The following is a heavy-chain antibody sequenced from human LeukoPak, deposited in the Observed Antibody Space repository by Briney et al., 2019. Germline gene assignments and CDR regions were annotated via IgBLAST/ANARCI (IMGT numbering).Heavy chain of an antibody. D-gene: IGHD3-3*01. CDR3: AKIGYYDFWSGYSS. Sequence: SGGSLRLSCAASGFTFDDYAMSWVRQAPGKGLEWVSAISGSGGSTYYADSVKGRFTISRDNSKNTLYLQMNSLRAEDTAVYYCAKIGYYDFWSGYSSWGQGTLVTVSS. J-gene: IGHJ5*02. CDR1: GFTFDDYA. CDR2: ISGSGGST. V-gene: IGHV3-23*01.